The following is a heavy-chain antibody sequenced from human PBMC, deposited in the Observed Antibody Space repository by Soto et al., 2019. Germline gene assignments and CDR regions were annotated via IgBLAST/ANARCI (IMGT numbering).Heavy chain of an antibody. J-gene: IGHJ4*02. D-gene: IGHD3-10*01. Sequence: QVQLVESGGGVVQPGRSLRLSCAASGFTFSSYGMHWVRQAPGKGLEWVAVIWYDGSNKYYADSVKGRFTISTDNSKNTLYLQMNSLRAEDTAVYYCARDFRVRGVITYYFDYWGQGTLVTVSS. CDR3: ARDFRVRGVITYYFDY. V-gene: IGHV3-33*01. CDR2: IWYDGSNK. CDR1: GFTFSSYG.